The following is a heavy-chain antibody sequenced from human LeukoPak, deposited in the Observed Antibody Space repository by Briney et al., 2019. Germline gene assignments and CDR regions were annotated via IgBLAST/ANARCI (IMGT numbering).Heavy chain of an antibody. CDR3: ASLTPYIAAAVSDY. CDR1: GYTFTGYY. D-gene: IGHD6-13*01. J-gene: IGHJ4*02. CDR2: INPNSGGT. Sequence: ASVKVSCKASGYTFTGYYMHWVRQAPGQGLEWMGWINPNSGGTNYAQKFQGRVTMTRGTSISTAYMELSRLRSDDTAVYYCASLTPYIAAAVSDYWGQGTLVTVSS. V-gene: IGHV1-2*02.